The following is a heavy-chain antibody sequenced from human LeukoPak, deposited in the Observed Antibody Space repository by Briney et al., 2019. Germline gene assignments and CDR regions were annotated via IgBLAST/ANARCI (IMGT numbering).Heavy chain of an antibody. V-gene: IGHV3-30*03. CDR2: ISYDGSNK. Sequence: GGSLRLSCAASGFTFSSYGMHWVRQAPGKGLEWVAVISYDGSNKYYADSVKGRFTISRDNSKNTLYLQMNSLRAEDTAVYYCARITYCGGDCYAPIAPDFDYWGQGTLVTVSS. J-gene: IGHJ4*02. D-gene: IGHD2-21*02. CDR3: ARITYCGGDCYAPIAPDFDY. CDR1: GFTFSSYG.